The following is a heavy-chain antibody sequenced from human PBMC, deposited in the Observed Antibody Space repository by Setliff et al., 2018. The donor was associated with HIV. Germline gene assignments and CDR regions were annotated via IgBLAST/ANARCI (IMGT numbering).Heavy chain of an antibody. CDR1: RFDFNNYW. D-gene: IGHD3-10*01. CDR3: ARKLRPGHGVDV. V-gene: IGHV3-7*01. Sequence: SLKISCAASRFDFNNYWMCRVRQAPGKGLEWVANIGQDGSEKNYVDSVKGRFTISRDNAKNSMDLQMNSLRAEDTAIYYCARKLRPGHGVDVWGQGTTVTVSS. J-gene: IGHJ6*02. CDR2: IGQDGSEK.